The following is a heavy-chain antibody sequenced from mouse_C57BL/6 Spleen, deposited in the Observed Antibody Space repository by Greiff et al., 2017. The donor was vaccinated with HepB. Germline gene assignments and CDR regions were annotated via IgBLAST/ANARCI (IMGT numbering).Heavy chain of an antibody. CDR1: GYTFTDYE. J-gene: IGHJ1*03. D-gene: IGHD1-1*01. CDR3: TRWDYCGSRWYFDV. CDR2: IDPETGGT. V-gene: IGHV1-15*01. Sequence: VQLVESGAELVRPGASVTLSCKASGYTFTDYEMHWVKQTPVHGLEWIGAIDPETGGTAYNQKFKGKAILTADKSSSTAYMELRSLTSEDSAVYYCTRWDYCGSRWYFDVWGTGTTVTVAS.